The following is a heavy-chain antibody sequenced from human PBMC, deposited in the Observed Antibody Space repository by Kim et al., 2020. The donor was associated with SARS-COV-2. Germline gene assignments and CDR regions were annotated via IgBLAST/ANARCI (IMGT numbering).Heavy chain of an antibody. CDR2: IYYSGST. V-gene: IGHV4-39*07. D-gene: IGHD3-10*01. J-gene: IGHJ3*02. Sequence: SETLSLTCTVSGGSISSSSYYWGWIRQPPGKGLEWIGSIYYSGSTYYNPSLKSRVTISVDTSKNQFSLKLSSVTAADTAVYYCARDTVRGVIYFRDAFDIWGQGTMVTVSS. CDR3: ARDTVRGVIYFRDAFDI. CDR1: GGSISSSSYY.